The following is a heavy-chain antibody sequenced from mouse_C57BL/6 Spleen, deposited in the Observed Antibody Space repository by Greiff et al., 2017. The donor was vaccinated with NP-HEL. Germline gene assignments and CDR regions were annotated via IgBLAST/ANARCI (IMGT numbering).Heavy chain of an antibody. J-gene: IGHJ4*01. V-gene: IGHV1-55*01. CDR3: ARSGGNYVGYYAMDY. CDR1: GYTFTSYW. CDR2: IYPGSGST. D-gene: IGHD2-1*01. Sequence: QVQLQQPGAELVKPGASVKMSCKASGYTFTSYWITWVKQRPGQGLEWIGDIYPGSGSTNYNEKFKSKATLTVDTSSSTAYMQLSSLTSEDSAVYYCARSGGNYVGYYAMDYWGQGTSVTVSS.